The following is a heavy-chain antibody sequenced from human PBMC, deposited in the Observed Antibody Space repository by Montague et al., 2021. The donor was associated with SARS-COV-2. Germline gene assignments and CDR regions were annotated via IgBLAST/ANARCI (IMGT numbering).Heavy chain of an antibody. D-gene: IGHD2-15*01. CDR3: ARVGGMEYCSGGNCYLDY. V-gene: IGHV3-21*01. CDR2: ISSSSSYI. Sequence: SLRLSCAVSGFTFSSYSMNWVRQAPGKGLEWVSSISSSSSYIYYADSVKGRFTISRDNAKDSLYLQMNSLRAEDTAVYYCARVGGMEYCSGGNCYLDYWGQGTLVTVSS. CDR1: GFTFSSYS. J-gene: IGHJ4*02.